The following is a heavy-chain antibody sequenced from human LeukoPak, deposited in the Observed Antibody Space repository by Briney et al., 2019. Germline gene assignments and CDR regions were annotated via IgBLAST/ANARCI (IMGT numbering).Heavy chain of an antibody. Sequence: PGGSLRLSCAASGFTFSSYGMSWVRQAPGKGLEWVSAISGTGGSTYYADSVKGRFTISRDNSKNALYLQMNSLRAEDTAVYYCANEGYYYDSSGYEAGQIDYWGQGTLVTVSS. CDR3: ANEGYYYDSSGYEAGQIDY. CDR2: ISGTGGST. J-gene: IGHJ4*02. V-gene: IGHV3-23*01. CDR1: GFTFSSYG. D-gene: IGHD3-22*01.